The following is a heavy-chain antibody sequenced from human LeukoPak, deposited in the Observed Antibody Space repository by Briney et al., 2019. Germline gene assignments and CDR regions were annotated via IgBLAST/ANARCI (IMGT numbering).Heavy chain of an antibody. D-gene: IGHD3-10*01. J-gene: IGHJ3*02. CDR3: AKHSLGLLWFGELLDAFDI. Sequence: HPGGSLRLSCAASGFTFSNAWMSWVRQAPGKGLEWVSAISGSGGSTYYADSVKGRFTISRDNSKNTLYLQMNSLRAEDTAVYYCAKHSLGLLWFGELLDAFDIWGQGTMVTVSS. CDR1: GFTFSNAW. V-gene: IGHV3-23*01. CDR2: ISGSGGST.